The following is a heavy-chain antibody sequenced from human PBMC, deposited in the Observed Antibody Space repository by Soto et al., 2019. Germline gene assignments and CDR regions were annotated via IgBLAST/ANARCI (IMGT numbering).Heavy chain of an antibody. J-gene: IGHJ5*02. CDR2: IYYSGTT. V-gene: IGHV4-39*01. D-gene: IGHD3-3*01. CDR3: ARQVGGITIFGGWFDP. Sequence: PSETLSLTCTVSDYSISSSSYYWGWIRQPPGKGLEWIGVIYYSGTTYYNPSLSGRVSISIDTSKNHFSLKVTSVTAADTAVYYCARQVGGITIFGGWFDPWGQGTLVTVSS. CDR1: DYSISSSSYY.